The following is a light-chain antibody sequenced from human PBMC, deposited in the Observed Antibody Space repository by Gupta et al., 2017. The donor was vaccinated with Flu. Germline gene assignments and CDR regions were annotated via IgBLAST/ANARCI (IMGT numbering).Light chain of an antibody. CDR2: EVR. V-gene: IGLV2-8*01. J-gene: IGLJ2*01. Sequence: QSVTTSCTGTSIDVGGYDYVSWYQQHPGNDLHLIIYEVRKRTAGAPDRFSGSKSGNTASLTVSGLQAEDEDDYYCSSYADNAEVFGGGTKLTVL. CDR3: SSYADNAEV. CDR1: SIDVGGYDY.